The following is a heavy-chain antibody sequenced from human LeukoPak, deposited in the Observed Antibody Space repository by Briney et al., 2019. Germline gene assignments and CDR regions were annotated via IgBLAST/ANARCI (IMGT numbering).Heavy chain of an antibody. CDR1: GGSISNYY. CDR2: IYYSGST. D-gene: IGHD6-6*01. CDR3: ARVMYSSSSFFGQPQYYYYYGMDV. V-gene: IGHV4-59*01. Sequence: TSETLSLTCTVSGGSISNYYWSWIRQPPGKGLEWIGYIYYSGSTYYKSSLKSRVVISVDTSKNQFSLKLSSVTAADTAVYYCARVMYSSSSFFGQPQYYYYYGMDVWGQGTTVTVSS. J-gene: IGHJ6*02.